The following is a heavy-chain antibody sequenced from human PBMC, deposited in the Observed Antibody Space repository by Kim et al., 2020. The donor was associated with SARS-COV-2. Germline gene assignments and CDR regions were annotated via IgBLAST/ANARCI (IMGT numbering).Heavy chain of an antibody. CDR2: IYYSGST. CDR3: ARLSKALGYFDY. CDR1: GGSISSSSYY. J-gene: IGHJ4*02. Sequence: SETLSLTCTVSGGSISSSSYYWGWIRQPPGKGLEWIGSIYYSGSTYYNPSLKSRVTISVDTSKNQFSLKLSSVTAADTAVYYCARLSKALGYFDYWGQGT. V-gene: IGHV4-39*07.